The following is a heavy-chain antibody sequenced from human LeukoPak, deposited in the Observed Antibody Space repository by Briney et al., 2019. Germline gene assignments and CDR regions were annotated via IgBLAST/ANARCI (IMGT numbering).Heavy chain of an antibody. Sequence: GGSLRLSCVGYGFTFGSYSMTWIRQAPGKGLEWVANIKPDGSEIHYVGSVEGRFTISRDNAKNSVYLQMNSLSAEDTALYYCARAVLPNNSVYRPFDDWGQGTLVTVSS. V-gene: IGHV3-7*01. CDR1: GFTFGSYS. CDR3: ARAVLPNNSVYRPFDD. CDR2: IKPDGSEI. D-gene: IGHD5/OR15-5a*01. J-gene: IGHJ4*02.